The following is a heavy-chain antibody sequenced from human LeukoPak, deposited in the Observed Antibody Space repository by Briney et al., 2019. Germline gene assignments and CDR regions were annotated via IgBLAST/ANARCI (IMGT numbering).Heavy chain of an antibody. CDR2: IRSKANSYAT. D-gene: IGHD4-17*01. Sequence: PGGSLKLSCAASGFTFSGSAMHWVRQAPGKGLEWVGRIRSKANSYATAYAASVKGRFTISRDDSKNTAYLQMNSLKTEDTAVYYCTRGPYGDYESDYWGQGTLVTVSS. CDR1: GFTFSGSA. V-gene: IGHV3-73*01. CDR3: TRGPYGDYESDY. J-gene: IGHJ4*02.